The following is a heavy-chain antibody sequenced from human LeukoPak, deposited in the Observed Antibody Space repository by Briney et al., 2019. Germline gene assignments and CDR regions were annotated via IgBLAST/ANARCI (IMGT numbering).Heavy chain of an antibody. Sequence: ASVKVSCKASGGTFSSYAISWVRQAPGQGLEWMGRIIPILGIANYAQKFQGRVTITADKSTSTAYMELSSLRSEDTAVYYCASPGGGYDLLHYYGMDVWGQGTTVTVSS. V-gene: IGHV1-69*04. CDR1: GGTFSSYA. J-gene: IGHJ6*02. CDR3: ASPGGGYDLLHYYGMDV. D-gene: IGHD5-12*01. CDR2: IIPILGIA.